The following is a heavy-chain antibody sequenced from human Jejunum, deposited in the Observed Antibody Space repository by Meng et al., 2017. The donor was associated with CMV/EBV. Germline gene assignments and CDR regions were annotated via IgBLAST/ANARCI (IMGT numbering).Heavy chain of an antibody. CDR1: FTFRDSA. V-gene: IGHV3-73*01. D-gene: IGHD6-6*01. J-gene: IGHJ5*02. Sequence: FTFRDSAMHWVRRAPGKGLEWISHIRGNSKNYATAYAASVKGRFTISRNESQETAYLQMNSLRTEDTALYYCTRSTEYSIIAWFDPWGQGTLVTVSS. CDR2: IRGNSKNYAT. CDR3: TRSTEYSIIAWFDP.